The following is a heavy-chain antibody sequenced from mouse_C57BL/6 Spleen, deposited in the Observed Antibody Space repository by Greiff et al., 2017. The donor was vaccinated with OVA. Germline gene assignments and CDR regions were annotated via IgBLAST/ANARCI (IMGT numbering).Heavy chain of an antibody. CDR2: IDPSDSET. D-gene: IGHD2-4*01. CDR3: ARAGLRPWFAY. Sequence: VQLQQPGAELVRPGSSVKLSCKASGYTFTSYWMHWVKQRPIQGLEWIGNIDPSDSETHYTQKFKDKATLTVDKSSSTAYMQLSSLTSEDSAVYYCARAGLRPWFAYWGQGTLVTVSA. CDR1: GYTFTSYW. J-gene: IGHJ3*01. V-gene: IGHV1-52*01.